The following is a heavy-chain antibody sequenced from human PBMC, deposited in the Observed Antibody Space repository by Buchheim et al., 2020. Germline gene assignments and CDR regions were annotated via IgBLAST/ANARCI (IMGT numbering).Heavy chain of an antibody. V-gene: IGHV3-74*01. J-gene: IGHJ4*02. CDR2: TNEHGTIT. CDR1: GFTFSSYW. Sequence: EVQLVESGGGSVQPGGSLRLSCEASGFTFSSYWMHWVRQVPGKELVWVSRTNEHGTITDYADSVKGRFTISRDHAKNTLYLQMNNLRAEDTAVYHCVRDLVGASDYWGQGIL. CDR3: VRDLVGASDY.